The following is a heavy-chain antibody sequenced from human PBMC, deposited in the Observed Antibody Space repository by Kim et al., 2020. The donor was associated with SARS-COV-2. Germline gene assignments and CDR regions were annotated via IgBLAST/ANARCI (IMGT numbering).Heavy chain of an antibody. J-gene: IGHJ2*01. D-gene: IGHD3-10*01. V-gene: IGHV1-2*02. Sequence: ASVKVSCKASGYTFTGYYMHWVRQAPGQGLEWMGWINPNSGGTNYAQKFQGRVTMTRDTSISTAYMELSRLRSDDTAVYYCARGQVLLWFGEPQYFDLWGRGTLVTVSS. CDR2: INPNSGGT. CDR3: ARGQVLLWFGEPQYFDL. CDR1: GYTFTGYY.